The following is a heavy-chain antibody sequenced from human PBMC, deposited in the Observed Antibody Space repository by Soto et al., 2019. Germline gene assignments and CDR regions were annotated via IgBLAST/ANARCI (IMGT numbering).Heavy chain of an antibody. Sequence: PGGSLRLSCAASGFTFSDYYMSWIRQAPGKGLEWASYISSSGSTIYCADSVKGRFTISRDNAKNTLCLQMNSLRAEDTAVYYCARWFVHYYDSRGNALEIWGQGTMVTVPS. CDR3: ARWFVHYYDSRGNALEI. V-gene: IGHV3-11*04. J-gene: IGHJ3*02. CDR1: GFTFSDYY. D-gene: IGHD3-22*01. CDR2: ISSSGSTI.